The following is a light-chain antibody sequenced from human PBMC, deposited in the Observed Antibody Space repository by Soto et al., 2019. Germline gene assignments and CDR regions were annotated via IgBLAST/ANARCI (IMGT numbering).Light chain of an antibody. Sequence: QSVLTQPRSVSGSPGQSVTISCTGTSSDVGGYNYVSWYQQHPDKAPKVMIYDVTKRPSGVPDRFSGSKSGNTASLTISGLQAEDEADYYCCSYAGSYSYVFGTG. CDR2: DVT. V-gene: IGLV2-11*01. CDR3: CSYAGSYSYV. J-gene: IGLJ1*01. CDR1: SSDVGGYNY.